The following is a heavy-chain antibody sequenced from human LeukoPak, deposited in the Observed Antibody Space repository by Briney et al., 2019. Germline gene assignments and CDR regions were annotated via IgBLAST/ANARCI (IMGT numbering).Heavy chain of an antibody. D-gene: IGHD3-16*02. CDR1: GYTLTELS. CDR3: ASPQGGLRLGELSPPFDY. Sequence: SVKVSCKVSGYTLTELSMHWVRQAPGKGLEWMGGIIPIFGTANYAQKFQGRVTITADESTSTAYMELSSLRSEDTAVYYCASPQGGLRLGELSPPFDYWGQGTLVTVSS. CDR2: IIPIFGTA. V-gene: IGHV1-69*13. J-gene: IGHJ4*02.